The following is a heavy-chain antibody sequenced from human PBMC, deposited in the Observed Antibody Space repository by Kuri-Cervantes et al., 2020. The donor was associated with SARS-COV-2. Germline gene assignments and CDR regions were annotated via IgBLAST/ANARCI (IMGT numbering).Heavy chain of an antibody. V-gene: IGHV4-59*12. CDR3: ARGAID. Sequence: GSLRLSCAASGFTFSNAWMSWVRQAPGKGLEWVGYIYYNGSTYYNPSLRSRVIVSVDRSKNQFSLNLNSVTAADTALYYCARGAIDWGQGTLVTVSS. CDR1: GFTFSNAW. J-gene: IGHJ4*02. D-gene: IGHD2/OR15-2a*01. CDR2: IYYNGST.